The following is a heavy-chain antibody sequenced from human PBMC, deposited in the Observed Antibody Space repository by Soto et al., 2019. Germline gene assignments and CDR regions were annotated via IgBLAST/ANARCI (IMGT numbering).Heavy chain of an antibody. J-gene: IGHJ4*02. Sequence: GGSLRLSCAASGFTFSSYGMHWVHQAPGKGLEWVAVISYDGSNKYYADSVKGRFTISRDNSKNTLYLQMNSLRAEDTAVYYCAKAPYYYDSSGYEVDYWGQGTLVTVSS. CDR1: GFTFSSYG. V-gene: IGHV3-30*18. D-gene: IGHD3-22*01. CDR2: ISYDGSNK. CDR3: AKAPYYYDSSGYEVDY.